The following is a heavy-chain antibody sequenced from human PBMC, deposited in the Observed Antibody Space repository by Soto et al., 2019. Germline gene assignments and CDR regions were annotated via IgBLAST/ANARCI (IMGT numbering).Heavy chain of an antibody. V-gene: IGHV4-34*01. J-gene: IGHJ4*02. CDR1: GGSFSGYY. D-gene: IGHD3-3*01. Sequence: ASETLSLTCAVYGGSFSGYYWSWIRQPPGKGLEWIGEINHSGSTNYNPSLKSRVTISVDTSKNQFSLKLSSVTAADTAVYYCARGGYDFWSGRPYYFDYWGQGTLVTVSS. CDR3: ARGGYDFWSGRPYYFDY. CDR2: INHSGST.